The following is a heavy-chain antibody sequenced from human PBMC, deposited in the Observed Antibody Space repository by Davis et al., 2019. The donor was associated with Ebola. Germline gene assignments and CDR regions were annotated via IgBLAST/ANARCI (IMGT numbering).Heavy chain of an antibody. CDR3: ARDLEIWNLIRGYSAGFDY. J-gene: IGHJ4*02. D-gene: IGHD5-18*01. Sequence: PGGSLRLSCAASRFTFSSYCMHWVRQAPGKGLEWVAVISYDGRNTHYADSVKGRFTISRDNSKNMVYLQMNSLRAEDTAVYYCARDLEIWNLIRGYSAGFDYWGQGTLVTVSS. CDR1: RFTFSSYC. V-gene: IGHV3-30*03. CDR2: ISYDGRNT.